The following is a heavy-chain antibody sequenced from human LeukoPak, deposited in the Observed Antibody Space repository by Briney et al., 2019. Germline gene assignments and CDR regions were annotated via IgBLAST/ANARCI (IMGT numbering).Heavy chain of an antibody. CDR2: ISSSSSPI. CDR3: ARDNAGYDY. CDR1: GFTFSSYT. V-gene: IGHV3-48*01. J-gene: IGHJ4*02. Sequence: GGSLRLSCAASGFTFSSYTMNWVRQAPGKGLEWVSYISSSSSPIYYADSVKGRFTISRDNAKNSLYLQMNSLRAEDTAVYYCARDNAGYDYWGQGTLVTVSS. D-gene: IGHD5-12*01.